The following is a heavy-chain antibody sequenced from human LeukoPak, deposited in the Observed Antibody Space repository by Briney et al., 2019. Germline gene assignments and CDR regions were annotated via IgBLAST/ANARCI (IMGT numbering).Heavy chain of an antibody. J-gene: IGHJ4*02. V-gene: IGHV3-7*01. D-gene: IGHD3-22*01. CDR3: ARDPAISGYGFDY. CDR2: IKQDGGEK. CDR1: GFTFCRHR. Sequence: GGSLRLSCAASGFTFCRHRMSWVRQAPGKGLEWVANIKQDGGEKYYVDSVKGRFTISRDNAKSSLYLQMNSLRAEDTAVYYCARDPAISGYGFDYWGQGTLVTVSS.